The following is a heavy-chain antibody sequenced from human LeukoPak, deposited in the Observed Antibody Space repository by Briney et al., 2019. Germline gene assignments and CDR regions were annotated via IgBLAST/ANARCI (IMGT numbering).Heavy chain of an antibody. CDR3: ARGYYGSGSYGRFDY. Sequence: PSETLSLTCTVSGGSISSYYWSWIRQPPGKGLEWIGYIYYSGSTNYNPSLKSRVTISVDTSKNPFSLKLSSVTAADTAVYYCARGYYGSGSYGRFDYWGQGTLVTVSS. V-gene: IGHV4-59*01. CDR2: IYYSGST. CDR1: GGSISSYY. D-gene: IGHD3-10*01. J-gene: IGHJ4*02.